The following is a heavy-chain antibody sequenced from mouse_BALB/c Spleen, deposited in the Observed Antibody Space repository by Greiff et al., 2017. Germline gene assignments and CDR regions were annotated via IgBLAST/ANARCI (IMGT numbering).Heavy chain of an antibody. CDR2: ISSGSSTI. Sequence: EVQLVESGGGLVQPGGSRKLSCAASGFTFSSFGMHWVRQAPEKGLEWVAYISSGSSTIYYADTVKGRFTISRDNPKNTLFLQMTSLRSEDTAMYYCARVTTATGYYYAMDYWGQGTSVTVSS. D-gene: IGHD1-2*01. V-gene: IGHV5-17*02. CDR3: ARVTTATGYYYAMDY. J-gene: IGHJ4*01. CDR1: GFTFSSFG.